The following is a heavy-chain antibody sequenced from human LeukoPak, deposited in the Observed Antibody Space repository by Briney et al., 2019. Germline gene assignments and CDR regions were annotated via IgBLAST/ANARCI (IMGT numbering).Heavy chain of an antibody. V-gene: IGHV1-69*05. CDR3: ARGPASLDAFDI. CDR2: IIPIFGTA. CDR1: GGTFSSYA. J-gene: IGHJ3*02. Sequence: SVKVSCKASGGTFSSYAISWVRQAPGQGLEWMGGIIPIFGTANYAQKFQGRVTITTDESASTAYMELSSLRSEDTAVYYCARGPASLDAFDIWGQGTMVTVSS.